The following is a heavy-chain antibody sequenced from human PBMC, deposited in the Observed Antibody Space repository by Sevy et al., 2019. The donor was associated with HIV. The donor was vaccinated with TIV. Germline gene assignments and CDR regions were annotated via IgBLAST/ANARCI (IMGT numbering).Heavy chain of an antibody. Sequence: GGSLRLSCTASGFTFSSAWMSWVRQAPGKGLEWVGRIKSEFDGGAIDYAAPVKGRFTISREDSKNTVYLQRNSLKTEDTVVYYCITDPAYRGYDEEVINYYFYGMDVWGQGTTVTVSS. V-gene: IGHV3-15*01. CDR3: ITDPAYRGYDEEVINYYFYGMDV. D-gene: IGHD5-12*01. CDR2: IKSEFDGGAI. J-gene: IGHJ6*02. CDR1: GFTFSSAW.